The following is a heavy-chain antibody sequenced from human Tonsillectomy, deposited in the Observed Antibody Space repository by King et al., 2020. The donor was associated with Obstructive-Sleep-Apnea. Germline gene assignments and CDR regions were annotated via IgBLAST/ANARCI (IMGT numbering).Heavy chain of an antibody. D-gene: IGHD3-22*01. CDR2: IRSSGSIM. V-gene: IGHV3-48*04. CDR3: ARDQPYHSESSGPIDY. J-gene: IGHJ4*02. Sequence: VQLVESGGGLVQPGGSLRLSCAASGFTFRSYTMNWGRQAPGKGLEWISFIRSSGSIMFYGDSVKGRFTISRDNSKNSLYLQMNRLRAEDTAVYYCARDQPYHSESSGPIDYWGQGTLVTVSS. CDR1: GFTFRSYT.